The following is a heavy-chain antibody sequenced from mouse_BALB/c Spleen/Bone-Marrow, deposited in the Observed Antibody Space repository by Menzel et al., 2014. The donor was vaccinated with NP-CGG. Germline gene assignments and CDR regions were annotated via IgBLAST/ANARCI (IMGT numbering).Heavy chain of an antibody. CDR2: IHPSDTET. J-gene: IGHJ3*01. CDR1: GYSFTSYW. D-gene: IGHD1-1*01. Sequence: QVQLKESGAELVRPGASVKLSCKASGYSFTSYWMNWVKQRPGHGLEWIGMIHPSDTETRLNQRFKDKATLTVDKSSSTAYMQLNSPTSEDSAVYYCARLEGNYGSTFAYWGQGTLDTVSA. CDR3: ARLEGNYGSTFAY. V-gene: IGHV1-61*01.